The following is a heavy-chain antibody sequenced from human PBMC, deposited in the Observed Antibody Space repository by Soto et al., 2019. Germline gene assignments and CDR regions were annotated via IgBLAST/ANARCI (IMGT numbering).Heavy chain of an antibody. CDR3: ARAGYCSSTSCYNYYGMDV. CDR1: GGSFSGYY. V-gene: IGHV4-34*01. CDR2: INHSGST. J-gene: IGHJ6*02. Sequence: QVQLQQWGAGLLKPSETLSLTCAVYGGSFSGYYWSWIRQPPGKGLEWIGEINHSGSTNYNPSLKSRVTISVDTSKNQFSLKLRSVTAADTAVYYCARAGYCSSTSCYNYYGMDVWGQGTTVTVSS. D-gene: IGHD2-2*02.